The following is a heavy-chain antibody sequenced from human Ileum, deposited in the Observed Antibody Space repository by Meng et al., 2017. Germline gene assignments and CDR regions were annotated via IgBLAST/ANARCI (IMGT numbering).Heavy chain of an antibody. D-gene: IGHD1-26*01. Sequence: EVQLVESGGDLVQPGGSLILSCATSGFNFSDFAMHWVRPAPGIGLEWLGRIRNKANIHPTTYPASVKGRFTISRDDSKNMAYLQMHSLKTEDTAVYYCASTAGYWEDYLGYWGQGTLVTVSS. CDR3: ASTAGYWEDYLGY. CDR2: IRNKANIHPT. V-gene: IGHV3-73*01. J-gene: IGHJ4*02. CDR1: GFNFSDFA.